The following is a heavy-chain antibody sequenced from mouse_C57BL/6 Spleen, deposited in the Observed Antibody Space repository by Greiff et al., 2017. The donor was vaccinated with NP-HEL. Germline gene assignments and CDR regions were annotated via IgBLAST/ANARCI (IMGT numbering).Heavy chain of an antibody. CDR3: AYSNYGSYAMDY. Sequence: EVQLQQSGPVLVKPGASVKMSCKASGYTFTDYYMNWVKQSHGKSLEWIGVINPYNGGTSYNQKFKGKATLTVDKSSSTAYMELNSLTSEDSAVYYCAYSNYGSYAMDYWGQGTSVTVSS. V-gene: IGHV1-19*01. CDR2: INPYNGGT. CDR1: GYTFTDYY. D-gene: IGHD2-5*01. J-gene: IGHJ4*01.